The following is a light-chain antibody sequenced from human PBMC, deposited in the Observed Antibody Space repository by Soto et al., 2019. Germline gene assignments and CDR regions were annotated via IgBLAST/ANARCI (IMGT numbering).Light chain of an antibody. CDR1: SSDVGAYNY. CDR2: EVT. CDR3: SAYTARSTLV. J-gene: IGLJ3*02. V-gene: IGLV2-14*01. Sequence: QSALTQPASVSGSLGQSITISCTGTSSDVGAYNYVSWYQQHPDKAPNLLIFEVTNRPSGVSGRFSGSKSGITASLSISGLQPEDEADYYCSAYTARSTLVFGGGTKLTVL.